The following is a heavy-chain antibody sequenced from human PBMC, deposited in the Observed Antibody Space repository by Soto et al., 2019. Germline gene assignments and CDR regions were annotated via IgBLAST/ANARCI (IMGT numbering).Heavy chain of an antibody. D-gene: IGHD6-6*01. CDR1: GGTFTGNP. CDR2: IIPMFGTT. J-gene: IGHJ6*02. V-gene: IGHV1-69*13. CDR3: ARENSIASLSYYYGMEV. Sequence: ASVKVSCKXSGGTFTGNPISWVRQAPGRGLEWMGGIIPMFGTTNYAQKFQGRVTITADESTTTAYMELNSLRSEDTAVYYCARENSIASLSYYYGMEVWGQGTTVTVSS.